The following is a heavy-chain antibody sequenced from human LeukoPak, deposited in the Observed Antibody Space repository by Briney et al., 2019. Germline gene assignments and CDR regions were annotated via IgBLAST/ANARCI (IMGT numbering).Heavy chain of an antibody. D-gene: IGHD2-2*01. CDR1: GFTFTTYW. J-gene: IGHJ3*02. Sequence: GGSLRLSCAASGFTFTTYWMTWVRQAPGEGLEWVANINQDGTEKYYVDSVKGRFTISRDNAKNSLCLQMNSLRVEDTAVYYCAKDLGYCSSTSCYGIDAFDIWGQGAMVTVSS. V-gene: IGHV3-7*01. CDR3: AKDLGYCSSTSCYGIDAFDI. CDR2: INQDGTEK.